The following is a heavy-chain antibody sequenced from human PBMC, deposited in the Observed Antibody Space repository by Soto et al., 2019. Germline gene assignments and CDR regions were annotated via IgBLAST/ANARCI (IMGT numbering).Heavy chain of an antibody. CDR1: GFTFSTHS. J-gene: IGHJ4*02. CDR2: ISSSSSYI. CDR3: VGGRDGRYYPYFFDF. D-gene: IGHD1-26*01. Sequence: EVQLVESGGGLVKPGGSLRVYCEASGFTFSTHSLNWVRQAPGKGLEWVSSISSSSSYIYYADSVKGRFTISRDNAKNSLFLQMNSLRAEDTAVYYCVGGRDGRYYPYFFDFWGQGTLVTVSS. V-gene: IGHV3-21*01.